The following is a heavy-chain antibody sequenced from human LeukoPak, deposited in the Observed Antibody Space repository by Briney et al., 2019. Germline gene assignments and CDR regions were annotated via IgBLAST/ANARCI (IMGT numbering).Heavy chain of an antibody. Sequence: PGGSLRLSCEASGFTFSSYGMSWVRQAPGMGLEWVSSISGSGGITYYADSVKGRFSISRDNSKNTLYLQMNSLRAEDTAKYYCAKDKAGLVGGFIIDYFDSWGQGTRVTVSS. J-gene: IGHJ4*02. CDR3: AKDKAGLVGGFIIDYFDS. V-gene: IGHV3-23*01. D-gene: IGHD3-10*01. CDR2: ISGSGGIT. CDR1: GFTFSSYG.